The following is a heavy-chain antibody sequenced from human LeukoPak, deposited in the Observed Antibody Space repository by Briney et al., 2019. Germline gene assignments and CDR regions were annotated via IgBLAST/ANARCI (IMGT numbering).Heavy chain of an antibody. Sequence: PGGSLKLSCAASGFTFSGSAMHWVRQASGKGLEWVGRIRSKANSYATAYAASVKGRFTISRDDSKNTAYLQMNSLKTEDTAVYYCTRGLGDYGPWPSYYLDYWGQGTLVTVSS. CDR2: IRSKANSYAT. CDR1: GFTFSGSA. D-gene: IGHD4-17*01. J-gene: IGHJ4*02. V-gene: IGHV3-73*01. CDR3: TRGLGDYGPWPSYYLDY.